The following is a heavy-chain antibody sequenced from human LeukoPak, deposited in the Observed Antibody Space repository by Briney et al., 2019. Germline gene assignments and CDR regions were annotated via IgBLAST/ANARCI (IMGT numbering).Heavy chain of an antibody. V-gene: IGHV1-46*01. D-gene: IGHD3-22*01. J-gene: IGHJ4*02. CDR2: INPSGGST. CDR1: GYTFTSYY. CDR3: ARDLNYYDSSGYYSGFDY. Sequence: ASVTVSFTSSGYTFTSYYMHWVRQAPGQGLEWMGIINPSGGSTSYAQKFQGRVTMTRDTSTITVYMELSSLRSEDTAVYYCARDLNYYDSSGYYSGFDYWGRGTLVTVSS.